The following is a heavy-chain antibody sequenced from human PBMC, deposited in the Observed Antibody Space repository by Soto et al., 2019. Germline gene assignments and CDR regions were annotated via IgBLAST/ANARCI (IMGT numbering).Heavy chain of an antibody. J-gene: IGHJ4*02. Sequence: GGSLRLSSTASGCNFRSYTMNWVRQAPGKGLEWVSTFVGSTGSTFYADSVKGRSTISRDDSKNTLYLQMNSLESEDTAVYYCSRDDSDWFFNWGRGTLVTVSS. D-gene: IGHD3-9*01. CDR3: SRDDSDWFFN. V-gene: IGHV3-23*01. CDR2: FVGSTGST. CDR1: GCNFRSYT.